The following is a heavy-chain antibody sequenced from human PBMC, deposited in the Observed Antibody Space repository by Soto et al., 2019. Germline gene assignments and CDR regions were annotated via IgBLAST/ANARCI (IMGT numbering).Heavy chain of an antibody. CDR2: INPSGGST. J-gene: IGHJ5*02. CDR3: ARYPAAILWFGELSSWCDP. Sequence: QVQLVQSGAEVKKPGASVKVSCKASGYTFTSYYMHWVRQAPGQGLEWMGIINPSGGSTSYAQKFQGRVTMTRDTSTSTVYMELSRLRSEDTAVYYCARYPAAILWFGELSSWCDPWGQGTLVTVSS. CDR1: GYTFTSYY. V-gene: IGHV1-46*03. D-gene: IGHD3-10*01.